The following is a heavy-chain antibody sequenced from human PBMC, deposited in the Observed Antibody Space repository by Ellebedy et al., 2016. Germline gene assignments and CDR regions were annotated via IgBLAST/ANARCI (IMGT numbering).Heavy chain of an antibody. CDR3: ASLQSYCISCESDV. V-gene: IGHV3-66*02. J-gene: IGHJ6*02. Sequence: GGSLRLSCVVSGFSVSSNYLSWVRQAPGKGPEWVSTITGSGDRTNYADSVKGRFTISRDRSKNTLYLQMNSLRAEDTAMYYCASLQSYCISCESDVWGQGTTVTVSS. D-gene: IGHD2-15*01. CDR1: GFSVSSNY. CDR2: ITGSGDRT.